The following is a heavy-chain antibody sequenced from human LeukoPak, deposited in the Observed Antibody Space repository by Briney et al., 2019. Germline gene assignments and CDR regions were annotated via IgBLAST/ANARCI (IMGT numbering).Heavy chain of an antibody. CDR1: GGSISSYY. CDR2: IYYSGST. V-gene: IGHV4-59*01. D-gene: IGHD7-27*01. CDR3: ASSGEEDSNFDY. Sequence: SETLSLTCTVSGGSISSYYWSWIRQPPGKGLEWIGYIYYSGSTNYNPSLKSRVTISVDTSKNQFSLKLSSVTGADTAVYYCASSGEEDSNFDYWGQGTLVTVSS. J-gene: IGHJ4*02.